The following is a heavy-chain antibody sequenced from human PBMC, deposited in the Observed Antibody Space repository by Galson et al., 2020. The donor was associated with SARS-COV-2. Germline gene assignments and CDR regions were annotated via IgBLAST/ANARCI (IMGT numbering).Heavy chain of an antibody. J-gene: IGHJ1*01. V-gene: IGHV4-30-2*03. D-gene: IGHD4-17*01. CDR1: GGSISSGGYS. CDR2: KSYSANS. Sequence: ASETLSLTCAVSGGSISSGGYSWSWIRQPPGKGLEWIGSKSYSANSYYNPSLKSRVTMSIDTSKNQFSLKLTSLTAADTAVYYCARDGAYGAEYFQHWGQGTLVTVSS. CDR3: ARDGAYGAEYFQH.